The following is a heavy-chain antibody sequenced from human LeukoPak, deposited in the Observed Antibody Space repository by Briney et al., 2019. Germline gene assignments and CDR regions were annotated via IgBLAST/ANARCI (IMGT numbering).Heavy chain of an antibody. V-gene: IGHV3-21*01. CDR2: ISSSSSYI. D-gene: IGHD2-15*01. Sequence: PGGSLRLSCAASGFTFSSYSMNWVRQAPGKGLEWVSSISSSSSYIYCADSVKGRFTISRDNAKNSLYLQMNSLRAEDTAVYYCARSSCSGGSCYYFDYWGQGTLVTVSS. CDR3: ARSSCSGGSCYYFDY. J-gene: IGHJ4*02. CDR1: GFTFSSYS.